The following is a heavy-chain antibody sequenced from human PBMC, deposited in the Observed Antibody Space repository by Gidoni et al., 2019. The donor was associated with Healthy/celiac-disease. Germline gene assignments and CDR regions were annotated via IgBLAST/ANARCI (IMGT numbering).Heavy chain of an antibody. J-gene: IGHJ4*02. Sequence: EVQLVESGGGLVQPGWSLRLSCAASGFTFSSYWISWVRQAPGKGLEWVANIKQDGSEKYYVDSVKGRFTISRDNAKNSLYLQMNSLRAEDTAVYYCAGGRPELRDFDYWGQGTLVTVSS. CDR2: IKQDGSEK. CDR1: GFTFSSYW. CDR3: AGGRPELRDFDY. D-gene: IGHD1-7*01. V-gene: IGHV3-7*04.